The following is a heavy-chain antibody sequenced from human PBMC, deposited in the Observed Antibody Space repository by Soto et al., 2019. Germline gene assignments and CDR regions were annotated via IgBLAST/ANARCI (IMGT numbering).Heavy chain of an antibody. D-gene: IGHD2-2*01. Sequence: SETQSLTCTVSCGSISSGGYYWSWIRQHPGKGLEWIGYIYYSGSTYYNPSLNSRVTISVDTSKTQFSLKLSSVTAADTAVYYCARDDCSSTGCVLDWGQGTLVTVS. J-gene: IGHJ4*02. CDR2: IYYSGST. CDR1: CGSISSGGYY. V-gene: IGHV4-31*03. CDR3: ARDDCSSTGCVLD.